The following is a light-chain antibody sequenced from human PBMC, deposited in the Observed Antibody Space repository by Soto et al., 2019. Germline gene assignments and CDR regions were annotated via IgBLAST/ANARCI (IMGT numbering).Light chain of an antibody. J-gene: IGLJ2*01. Sequence: QSVLTQPASVSGSPGQSITISCTGTSSDVGSYNLVSWYQQYPGKAPKLMIYEGSKRPSGVSNRFSGSKSGNTASLTISGLQAEDEADYYCCSYAGFGVVFGGGTQLTVL. V-gene: IGLV2-23*01. CDR3: CSYAGFGVV. CDR1: SSDVGSYNL. CDR2: EGS.